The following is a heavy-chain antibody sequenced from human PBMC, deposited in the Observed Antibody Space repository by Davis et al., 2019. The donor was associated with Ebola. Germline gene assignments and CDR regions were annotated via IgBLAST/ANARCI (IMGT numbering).Heavy chain of an antibody. V-gene: IGHV4-34*01. CDR3: ARTGGSSWVSPDY. CDR2: INHSGST. J-gene: IGHJ4*02. Sequence: SETLSLTCAVYGGSFSGYYWSWIRQPPGKGLEWIGEINHSGSTNYNPSLKSRVTISVDTSKNQFSLKLSSVTAADTAVYYCARTGGSSWVSPDYWGQGTLVTVSS. D-gene: IGHD6-13*01. CDR1: GGSFSGYY.